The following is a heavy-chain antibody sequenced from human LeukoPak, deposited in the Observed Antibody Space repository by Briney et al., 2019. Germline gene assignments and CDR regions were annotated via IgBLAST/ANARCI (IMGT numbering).Heavy chain of an antibody. CDR3: ARDNNWNYGGGFDY. D-gene: IGHD1-7*01. V-gene: IGHV3-7*01. CDR1: GFTFSSYW. CDR2: IKQDGSEK. Sequence: GGSLRLSCAASGFTFSSYWMSWVRQAPGKGLEWVANIKQDGSEKYYVDSVKGRFTISRDNAKNSLYLQMNSRRAEDTAVYYCARDNNWNYGGGFDYWGQGTLVTVSS. J-gene: IGHJ4*02.